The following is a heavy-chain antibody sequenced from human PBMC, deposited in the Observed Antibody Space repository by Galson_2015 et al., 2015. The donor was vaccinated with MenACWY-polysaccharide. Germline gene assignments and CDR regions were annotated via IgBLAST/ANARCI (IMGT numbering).Heavy chain of an antibody. J-gene: IGHJ4*02. D-gene: IGHD1-26*01. CDR1: GSSISSGYY. Sequence: ETLSLTCAVSGSSISSGYYWGRLRQPPGKGLEWIGSIYHSGSTYYNTSLKSRFTISVDTSKNQFSLKLSSVTAADTAVYYCARVEKYSGSFYILYWGQGTLVTVSS. CDR2: IYHSGST. V-gene: IGHV4-38-2*01. CDR3: ARVEKYSGSFYILY.